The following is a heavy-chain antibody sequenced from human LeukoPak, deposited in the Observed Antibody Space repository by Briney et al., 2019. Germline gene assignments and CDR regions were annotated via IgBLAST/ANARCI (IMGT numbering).Heavy chain of an antibody. J-gene: IGHJ5*02. D-gene: IGHD4-17*01. CDR2: MYTSGTT. V-gene: IGHV4-4*07. CDR3: ARQSLHDYGHYRGGWFDP. Sequence: PSETLSLTCTVSGDSISIYYWSWIRQPAGKGLEWIGRMYTSGTTNYKPSLKSRVTMSVDTSKNQFSLKLSSVTAADTAVYYCARQSLHDYGHYRGGWFDPWGQGTLVTVSS. CDR1: GDSISIYY.